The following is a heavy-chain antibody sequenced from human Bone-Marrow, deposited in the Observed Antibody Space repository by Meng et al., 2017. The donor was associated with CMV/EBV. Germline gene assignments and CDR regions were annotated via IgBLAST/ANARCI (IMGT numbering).Heavy chain of an antibody. CDR3: TTGGSSWYPI. J-gene: IGHJ3*02. Sequence: GESLKISCAASGFTFSNAWMSWVRQAPGKGLEWVGRIKSKTDGGTTDYAAPVKGRFTISRDDSKNTLYLQMNSLKTEDTAVHYCTTGGSSWYPIWGQGTMVTVSS. V-gene: IGHV3-15*01. CDR2: IKSKTDGGTT. CDR1: GFTFSNAW. D-gene: IGHD6-13*01.